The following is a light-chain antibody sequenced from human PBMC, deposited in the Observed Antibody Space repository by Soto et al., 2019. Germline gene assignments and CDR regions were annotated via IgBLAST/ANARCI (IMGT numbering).Light chain of an antibody. CDR3: QQRSNWPPTWT. CDR1: QSIGSSY. J-gene: IGKJ1*01. Sequence: EIVLTQSPGTLSLSPEERATLSCRASQSIGSSYLAWYQQKPGQAPRLLIYDASNRATGIPARFSGSGSGTDFTLTISSLEPEDFAVYYCQQRSNWPPTWTFGQGTKVDIK. V-gene: IGKV3-11*01. CDR2: DAS.